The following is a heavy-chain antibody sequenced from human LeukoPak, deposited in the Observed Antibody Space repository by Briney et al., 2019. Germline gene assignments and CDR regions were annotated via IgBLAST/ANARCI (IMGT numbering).Heavy chain of an antibody. CDR1: GFTFSNYV. CDR2: ISGSGGTT. CDR3: AKTGVRAHLTMIRGPPDH. D-gene: IGHD3-10*01. J-gene: IGHJ4*02. Sequence: GGSLRLSCAASGFTFSNYVMSWVRPAPGKGLKWVSGISGSGGTTQYADSVKGRFTISRDNSKNTLFLQMSSLRAEDTAVYYCAKTGVRAHLTMIRGPPDHWGQGTLVTVSS. V-gene: IGHV3-23*01.